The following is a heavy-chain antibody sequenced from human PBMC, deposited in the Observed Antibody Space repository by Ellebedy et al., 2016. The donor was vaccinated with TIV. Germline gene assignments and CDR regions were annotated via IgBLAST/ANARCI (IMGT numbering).Heavy chain of an antibody. Sequence: PGGSLRLSCAASGFTFSSYWMHWVRQAPGKGLVWVSLINSDGSRTTYADSVKGRFTISRDNSKNTLYLQMNSLRAEDTAVYYCVKAPTNTGRLDSWGQGTLVTVSS. CDR3: VKAPTNTGRLDS. CDR2: INSDGSRT. D-gene: IGHD2-8*01. CDR1: GFTFSSYW. V-gene: IGHV3-74*01. J-gene: IGHJ4*02.